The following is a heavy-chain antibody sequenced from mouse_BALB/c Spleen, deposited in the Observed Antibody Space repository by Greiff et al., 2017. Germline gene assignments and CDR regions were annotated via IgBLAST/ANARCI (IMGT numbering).Heavy chain of an antibody. V-gene: IGHV1S56*01. D-gene: IGHD1-1*01. Sequence: VQLQQSGPELVKPGASVKMSCKASGYTFTSYYIHWVKQRPGQGLEWIGWIYPGDGSTKYNEKFKGKTTLTADKSSSTAYMLLSSLTSEDSAIYFCARGTVVAPFDYWGQGTTLTVSS. CDR3: ARGTVVAPFDY. J-gene: IGHJ2*01. CDR2: IYPGDGST. CDR1: GYTFTSYY.